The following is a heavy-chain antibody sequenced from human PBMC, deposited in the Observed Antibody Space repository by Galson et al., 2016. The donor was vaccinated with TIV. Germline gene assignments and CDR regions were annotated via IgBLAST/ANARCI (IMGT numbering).Heavy chain of an antibody. J-gene: IGHJ4*02. D-gene: IGHD4-11*01. CDR3: AKGFTVTARFTFDY. CDR2: IKSSGDTT. CDR1: GFTFSSYA. V-gene: IGHV3-23*01. Sequence: SLRLSCAASGFTFSSYAMGWVRQAPGKGLEWVSSIKSSGDTTYYADSVKGRFTISRDNSKNTLYLQMNSLTAEDAAVYYCAKGFTVTARFTFDYWGQGTLVSVSS.